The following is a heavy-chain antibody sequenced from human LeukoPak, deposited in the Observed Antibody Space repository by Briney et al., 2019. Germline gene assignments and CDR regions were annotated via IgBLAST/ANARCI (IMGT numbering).Heavy chain of an antibody. CDR3: AKDYLGDGKSVPIDY. V-gene: IGHV3-23*01. CDR2: INADVGLT. J-gene: IGHJ4*02. CDR1: GFTFINVA. D-gene: IGHD5-24*01. Sequence: PSGRSLTLSHAASGFTFINVAMSSTSQTPWLRLEWVSAINADVGLTLHADSVEGRFTISRDNSKNTLYLQMTSLRAEDTAVYYCAKDYLGDGKSVPIDYWGQGTMVTVSS.